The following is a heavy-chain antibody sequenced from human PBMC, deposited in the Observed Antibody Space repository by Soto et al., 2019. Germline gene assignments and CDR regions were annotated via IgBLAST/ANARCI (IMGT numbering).Heavy chain of an antibody. D-gene: IGHD6-19*01. J-gene: IGHJ4*02. CDR1: GYTFTGYG. Sequence: ASVKVSCKAPGYTFTGYGMHWVRQAPGQRLEWMGWINAGNGNTKYSQKFQGRVTITRDTSASTAYMELSSLRSEDTAVYYCARAVAVPADFDYWGQGTLVTVSS. V-gene: IGHV1-3*01. CDR2: INAGNGNT. CDR3: ARAVAVPADFDY.